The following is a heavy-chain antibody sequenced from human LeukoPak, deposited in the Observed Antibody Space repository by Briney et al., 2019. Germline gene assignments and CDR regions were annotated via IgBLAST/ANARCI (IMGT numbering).Heavy chain of an antibody. D-gene: IGHD1-26*01. V-gene: IGHV3-30*04. CDR2: ISYDGSNK. CDR3: ARVPEWARMNYGMDV. Sequence: GGSLRLSCAASGFTFSSYAMHWVRQAPGKGLEWVAVISYDGSNKYYADSVKGRFTISRDNSKNTLYLQMNSLRAEDTAVYYCARVPEWARMNYGMDVWGQGTTVTVSS. J-gene: IGHJ6*02. CDR1: GFTFSSYA.